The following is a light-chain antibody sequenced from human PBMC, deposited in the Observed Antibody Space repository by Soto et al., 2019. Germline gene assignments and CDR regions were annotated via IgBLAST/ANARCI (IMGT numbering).Light chain of an antibody. J-gene: IGKJ4*01. CDR2: GAS. Sequence: EIVMTQSPATLSVSPGERATLSCRASQSVNIYLAWYQQKPGQAPRLLIFGASYRATGIPARFSGSGSGTELNLTISSRQSEDFAVYFCQQYDDWLRLTFGGGTKVEIK. CDR3: QQYDDWLRLT. V-gene: IGKV3D-15*01. CDR1: QSVNIY.